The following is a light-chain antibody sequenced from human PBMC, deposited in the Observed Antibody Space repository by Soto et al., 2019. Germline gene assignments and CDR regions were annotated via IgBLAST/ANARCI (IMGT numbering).Light chain of an antibody. V-gene: IGKV3-20*01. CDR3: LHYGTSSWT. J-gene: IGKJ1*01. CDR1: QSVSSNY. Sequence: IVLTQSPGTLSLSPGERATLSCRASQSVSSNYLAWYQQKSGQAPRLLIYGVSSRATGIPDRFSGSGSGTDFTLTISRLEPEYFAVFYCLHYGTSSWTFGQGTKVEIK. CDR2: GVS.